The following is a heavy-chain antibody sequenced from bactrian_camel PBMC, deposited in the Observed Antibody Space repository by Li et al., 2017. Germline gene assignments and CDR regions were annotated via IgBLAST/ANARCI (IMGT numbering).Heavy chain of an antibody. J-gene: IGHJ4*01. Sequence: HVQLVESGGGSVQAGGSLRLSCAVSGYTYRIYCMGWFRQAPGKGLERVSGINSDGGMTYYADSVKGRFTISRDNAKNTLYLQLNSLKTEDTAMYYCANERVEGGFDYWGQGTQVTVS. CDR1: GYTYRIYC. V-gene: IGHV3S1*01. CDR3: ANERVEGGFDY. CDR2: INSDGGMT. D-gene: IGHD5*01.